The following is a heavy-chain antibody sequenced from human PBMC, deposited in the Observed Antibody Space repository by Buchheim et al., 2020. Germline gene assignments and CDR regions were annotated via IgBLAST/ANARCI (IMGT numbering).Heavy chain of an antibody. D-gene: IGHD3-10*01. CDR1: GFTFSSYG. CDR3: ARDIGWFGELLADY. J-gene: IGHJ4*02. V-gene: IGHV3-33*01. CDR2: IWYDGSNK. Sequence: QVQLVESGGGVVQPGRSLRLSCAASGFTFSSYGMHWVRQAPGKGLEWVAVIWYDGSNKYYADSVKGRFTISRDNSKNTLYLQMNSLRAEDTAVYYCARDIGWFGELLADYWGQGTL.